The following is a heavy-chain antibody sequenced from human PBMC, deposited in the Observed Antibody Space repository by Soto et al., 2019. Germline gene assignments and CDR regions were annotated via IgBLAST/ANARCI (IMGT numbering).Heavy chain of an antibody. V-gene: IGHV4-34*01. J-gene: IGHJ5*02. D-gene: IGHD2-2*01. CDR2: INHSGST. Sequence: QVQLQQWGAGLLKPSETLSLTCAVYGGSFSGYYWSWIRQPPGKGLEWIGEINHSGSTNYNPSLKSRVTISGDTSKNQFSLKLSSVTAADTAVYYCARGAGVVVPAAMSDWFDPWGQGTLVTVSS. CDR1: GGSFSGYY. CDR3: ARGAGVVVPAAMSDWFDP.